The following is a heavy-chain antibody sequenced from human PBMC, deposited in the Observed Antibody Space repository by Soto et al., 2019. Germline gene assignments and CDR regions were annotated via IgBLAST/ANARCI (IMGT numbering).Heavy chain of an antibody. CDR3: VTGQYCDY. J-gene: IGHJ4*02. V-gene: IGHV3-15*01. CDR1: GFTFSNAW. Sequence: GGSLRLSCVGSGFTFSNAWINWVRQTPGKGLEWVGRIKSKPDGGTTDYAAPVKGRFTISRDDSKNTVYLQMNSLKTEDTALYYCVTGQYCDYWGQGTLVTVSS. CDR2: IKSKPDGGTT.